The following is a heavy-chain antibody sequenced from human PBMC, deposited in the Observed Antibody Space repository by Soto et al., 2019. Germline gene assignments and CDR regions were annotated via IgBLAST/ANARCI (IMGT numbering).Heavy chain of an antibody. D-gene: IGHD3-9*01. CDR2: ISAYNGNT. CDR3: ARDPPVLRYFDWLLDNWFDP. Sequence: ASVKVSCKASGYTFTSYCISWVRQAPGQGLEWMGWISAYNGNTNYAQKLQGRVTMTTDTSTSTAYMELRSLRPDDTAVYYCARDPPVLRYFDWLLDNWFDPWGQGTQVTVSS. CDR1: GYTFTSYC. J-gene: IGHJ5*02. V-gene: IGHV1-18*01.